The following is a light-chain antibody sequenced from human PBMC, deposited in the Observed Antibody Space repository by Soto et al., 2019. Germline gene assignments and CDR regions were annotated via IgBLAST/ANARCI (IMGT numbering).Light chain of an antibody. J-gene: IGKJ5*01. CDR3: QQYAGSPIT. Sequence: VLTQSPGTLSLSPGERATLSCRTSQSVRSSHLAWYQQKPGQAPRLLIYGASSRATGIPDRFSGSGSETDFTLTISRLEPEDFALYYCQQYAGSPITFGQGTRMEIK. CDR2: GAS. V-gene: IGKV3-20*01. CDR1: QSVRSSH.